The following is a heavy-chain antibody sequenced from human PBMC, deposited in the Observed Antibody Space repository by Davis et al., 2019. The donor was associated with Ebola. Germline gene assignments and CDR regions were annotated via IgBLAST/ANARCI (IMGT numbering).Heavy chain of an antibody. CDR2: INPNSGGT. V-gene: IGHV1-2*02. CDR3: ARDGSTSDQKSGELDY. J-gene: IGHJ4*02. Sequence: AASVKVSCKASGYTFTGYYMHCVRQAPGQGLEWMGWINPNSGGTNYAQKFQGRVTMTRDTSITTAYMELSRLRSDDTAVYYCARDGSTSDQKSGELDYWGQGPLVTVSS. D-gene: IGHD7-27*01. CDR1: GYTFTGYY.